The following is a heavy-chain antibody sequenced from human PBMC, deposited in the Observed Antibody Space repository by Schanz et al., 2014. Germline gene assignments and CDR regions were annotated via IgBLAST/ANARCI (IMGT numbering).Heavy chain of an antibody. V-gene: IGHV3-23*01. D-gene: IGHD5-18*01. Sequence: DVHLMESGGGLVQPGGSLRLSCAGSGFTFSSYAMNWVRQAPGKGLEWVSVISGSGDDTYYADSVKGRFTISRDNSKNTLYLHMNSLRVEDTAVYYCARDGYRNGRPFDHWGQGTLVTVSS. CDR1: GFTFSSYA. CDR2: ISGSGDDT. J-gene: IGHJ4*02. CDR3: ARDGYRNGRPFDH.